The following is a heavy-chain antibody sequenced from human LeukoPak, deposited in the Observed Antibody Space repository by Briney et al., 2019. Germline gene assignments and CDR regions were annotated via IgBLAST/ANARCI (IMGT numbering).Heavy chain of an antibody. Sequence: SETLPLTCVVSGGSTNTDDYYISWIRQTPGKGLEWIGYMYYSGSTNYNPSLKSRVTISVDTSKNQFSLKLSSVTAADTAVYYCASGYSSHDAFDIWGQGTMVTVSS. V-gene: IGHV4-61*08. CDR2: MYYSGST. CDR3: ASGYSSHDAFDI. D-gene: IGHD6-13*01. J-gene: IGHJ3*02. CDR1: GGSTNTDDYY.